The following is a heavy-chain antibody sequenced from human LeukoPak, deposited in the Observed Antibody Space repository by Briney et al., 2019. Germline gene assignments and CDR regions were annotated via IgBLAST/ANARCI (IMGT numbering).Heavy chain of an antibody. CDR1: GFTFSSYD. J-gene: IGHJ6*02. CDR2: ISTAGDT. D-gene: IGHD2-2*01. Sequence: GGSLRLSCAASGFTFSSYDMHWVRQATGKGLEWVSAISTAGDTYYPGSVKGRFTISRENAKNSLYLQMNSLRAGDTAVYYCARGGYCSSTSCYRDYYYGMDVWGQGTTVTVSS. V-gene: IGHV3-13*01. CDR3: ARGGYCSSTSCYRDYYYGMDV.